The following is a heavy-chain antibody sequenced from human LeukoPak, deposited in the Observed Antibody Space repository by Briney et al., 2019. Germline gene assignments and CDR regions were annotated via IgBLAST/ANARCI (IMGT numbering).Heavy chain of an antibody. CDR1: GFTVSSNY. D-gene: IGHD3-22*01. CDR2: IGKDGRGK. J-gene: IGHJ4*02. V-gene: IGHV3-7*01. Sequence: GGSLRLSCAASGFTVSSNYMSWVRQAPGKGLEWVANIGKDGRGKNYVDSVKGRFTISRDNAKNSLYLQMNSLTADDTAVYYCVRDRDYYAIDYWGQGALVTVSS. CDR3: VRDRDYYAIDY.